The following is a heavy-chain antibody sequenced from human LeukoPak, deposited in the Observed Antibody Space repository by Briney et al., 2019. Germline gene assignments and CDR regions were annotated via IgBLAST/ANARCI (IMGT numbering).Heavy chain of an antibody. Sequence: GGSLRLSCAASGFTFSSYSMNWVRQAPGKGLEWVSSISSSSGYIYYADSVKGRFTISRDNAKNSLYLQMNSLRAEDTAVYYCAREAGSDFDYWGQGTLVTVSS. CDR1: GFTFSSYS. V-gene: IGHV3-21*01. CDR3: AREAGSDFDY. D-gene: IGHD6-25*01. J-gene: IGHJ4*02. CDR2: ISSSSGYI.